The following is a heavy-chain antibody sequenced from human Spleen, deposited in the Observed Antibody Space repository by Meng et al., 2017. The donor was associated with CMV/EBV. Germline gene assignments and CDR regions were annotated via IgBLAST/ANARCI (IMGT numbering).Heavy chain of an antibody. CDR1: GYFFRDRF. CDR2: IRPNNGDT. Sequence: KVSCKTSGYFFRDRFMHWVRQAPGQGLEWMGWIRPNNGDTNYAQDFQGRITVTSDSSFNTVYMELSRLTSDDTAVYYCARDYDWGADYWGQGTLVTVSS. J-gene: IGHJ4*02. D-gene: IGHD3-9*01. CDR3: ARDYDWGADY. V-gene: IGHV1-2*02.